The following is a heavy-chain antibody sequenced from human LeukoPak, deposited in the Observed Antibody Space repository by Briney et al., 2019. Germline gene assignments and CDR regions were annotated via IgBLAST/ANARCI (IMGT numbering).Heavy chain of an antibody. J-gene: IGHJ4*02. V-gene: IGHV1-18*01. CDR2: VNGYNGNT. Sequence: AAVKVSCKASGYTFTSYGISWVRQAPGQGLEWMGDVNGYNGNTNFAQTFQGRVTMTTDTATNTAYMDLRSLSSDDTAVYYCARGAQNRGSYYYDYWGQGPLVTVSS. CDR3: ARGAQNRGSYYYDY. CDR1: GYTFTSYG. D-gene: IGHD1-26*01.